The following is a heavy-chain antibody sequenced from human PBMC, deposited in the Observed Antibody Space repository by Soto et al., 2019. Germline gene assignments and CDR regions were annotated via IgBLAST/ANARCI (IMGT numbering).Heavy chain of an antibody. CDR3: ARDPAYLYGSGSLPFDY. D-gene: IGHD3-10*01. J-gene: IGHJ4*02. CDR1: GYTFTSYA. V-gene: IGHV1-3*01. Sequence: ASVKVSCKASGYTFTSYAMHWVRQAPGQRLEWMGWINAGNGNTKYSQKFQGRVTITRDTSASTAYMELSSLRSEDTAVYYCARDPAYLYGSGSLPFDYWGQGTLVTSPQ. CDR2: INAGNGNT.